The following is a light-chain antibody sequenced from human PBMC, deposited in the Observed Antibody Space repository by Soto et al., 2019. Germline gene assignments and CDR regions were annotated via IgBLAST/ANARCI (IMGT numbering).Light chain of an antibody. CDR2: KAS. Sequence: DIQMTQSPSTLSASVGDIVTITCRASQSISSWLAWYQQKPGKAPKLLMYKASILESGVPSRFSGNGYGTEFTLTISRLQPDDXXXYYCQXYXSYFGQGTKVDIK. V-gene: IGKV1-5*03. CDR3: QXYXSY. J-gene: IGKJ2*01. CDR1: QSISSW.